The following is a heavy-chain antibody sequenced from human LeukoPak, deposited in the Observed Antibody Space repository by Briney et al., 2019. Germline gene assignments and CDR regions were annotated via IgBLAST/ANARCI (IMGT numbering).Heavy chain of an antibody. J-gene: IGHJ4*02. V-gene: IGHV1-2*02. CDR2: MNPNSGGT. CDR1: GYTFTAYY. Sequence: GASVKVSCKPSGYTFTAYYIHWLRPAPGQGLEWMGWMNPNSGGTKYAQTFQGRVTLTRDTSISTAYLELSSLTSDDTAVYFCARQGSNSSGWYPVDDWGQGTLVTVSS. CDR3: ARQGSNSSGWYPVDD. D-gene: IGHD6-19*01.